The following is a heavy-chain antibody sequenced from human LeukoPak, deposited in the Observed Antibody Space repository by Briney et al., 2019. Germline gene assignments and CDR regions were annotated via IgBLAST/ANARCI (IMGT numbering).Heavy chain of an antibody. CDR2: ISYDGRYT. V-gene: IGHV3-30*03. J-gene: IGHJ3*02. CDR1: GFILNNYG. D-gene: IGHD2-15*01. CDR3: ARTLANCSGGSCPDLDAFDI. Sequence: PGGSLRLSCAASGFILNNYGVHWVRQAPGKGLEWVAVISYDGRYTYYADSVKGRFTISRDHSENMVYLQMDSLRAEGTAMYYCARTLANCSGGSCPDLDAFDIWGQGIMVTVSS.